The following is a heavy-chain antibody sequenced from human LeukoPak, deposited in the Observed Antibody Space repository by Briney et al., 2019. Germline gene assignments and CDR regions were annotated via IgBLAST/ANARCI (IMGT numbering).Heavy chain of an antibody. CDR3: AREPPEGWFDP. CDR1: GVSISSYY. Sequence: SETLSLTCTVSGVSISSYYWSWLRQPPGKGLEWIGYIYYSGSTNYNPSLKSRVTISVDTSKNQFSLKLSSVTAADTAVYYCAREPPEGWFDPWGQGTLVTVSS. J-gene: IGHJ5*02. CDR2: IYYSGST. V-gene: IGHV4-59*12.